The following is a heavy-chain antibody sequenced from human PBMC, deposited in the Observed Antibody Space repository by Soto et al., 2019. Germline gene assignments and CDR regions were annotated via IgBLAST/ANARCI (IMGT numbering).Heavy chain of an antibody. J-gene: IGHJ4*02. D-gene: IGHD2-8*01. V-gene: IGHV1-18*01. CDR1: GYTFTRYG. CDR3: ARDTSYCTNGVCPRNYFDY. CDR2: ISAYNGNT. Sequence: ASVKVSCKASGYTFTRYGISWVRQAPGQGLEWMGWISAYNGNTNYAQKLQGRVTMTTDRSTSTAYMELRSLRSDDTAVYYCARDTSYCTNGVCPRNYFDYWGQGTLVTVSS.